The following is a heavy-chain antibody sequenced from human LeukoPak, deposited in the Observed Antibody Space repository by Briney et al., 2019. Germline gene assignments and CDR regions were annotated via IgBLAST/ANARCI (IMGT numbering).Heavy chain of an antibody. CDR1: GGSISSGGYY. CDR2: IYYSGST. J-gene: IGHJ4*02. Sequence: SETLSLTCTVSGGSISSGGYYWSWIRQHPGKGLEWIGYIYYSGSTYYNPSLKSRVTISVDTSKNQFSLKLSSVTAADTAVYYCARYGLQSFDYWGQGTLVTVSS. CDR3: ARYGLQSFDY. D-gene: IGHD4-11*01. V-gene: IGHV4-31*03.